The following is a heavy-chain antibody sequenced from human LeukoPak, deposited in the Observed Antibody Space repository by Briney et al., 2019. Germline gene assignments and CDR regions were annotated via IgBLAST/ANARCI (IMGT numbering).Heavy chain of an antibody. CDR2: ISYDGSNK. V-gene: IGHV3-30-3*01. CDR1: GFTFSNYA. D-gene: IGHD6-13*01. CDR3: ASLATYSSSWYSIDY. J-gene: IGHJ4*02. Sequence: GGSLRLSCAASGFTFSNYAMSWVRQAPGKGLEWVAVISYDGSNKYYADSVKGRFTISRDNSKNTLHLQMNSLRAEDTAVYYCASLATYSSSWYSIDYWGQGTLVTVSS.